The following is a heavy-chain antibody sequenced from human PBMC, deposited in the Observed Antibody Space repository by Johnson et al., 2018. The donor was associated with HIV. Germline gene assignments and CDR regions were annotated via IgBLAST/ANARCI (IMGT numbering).Heavy chain of an antibody. V-gene: IGHV3-66*02. D-gene: IGHD3-3*01. CDR1: GFTVSSNY. J-gene: IGHJ3*02. CDR2: IYSGGST. CDR3: ARDGGEWLLSTAFDI. Sequence: VQLVESGGGLVQPGGSLRLSCAASGFTVSSNYMSWVRQAPGKGLEWVSVIYSGGSTYYADSGKGRFTISRDNSKNTLYLQMNSLRAEDTAVYYCARDGGEWLLSTAFDIWGQGTMVTVSS.